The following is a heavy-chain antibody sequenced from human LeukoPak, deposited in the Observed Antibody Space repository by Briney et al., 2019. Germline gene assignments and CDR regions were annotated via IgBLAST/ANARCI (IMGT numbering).Heavy chain of an antibody. Sequence: PGGSLRLSCADSQFTFNGSWMNWVRQASGKGLEWVANMDPTGSQKRYVDSVKGRFTISKDNTGTSLYLDMHSLRAEDTAIYYCAIWTSGNYWGQGTLVAVSS. CDR1: QFTFNGSW. CDR3: AIWTSGNY. D-gene: IGHD1-1*01. V-gene: IGHV3-7*01. CDR2: MDPTGSQK. J-gene: IGHJ4*02.